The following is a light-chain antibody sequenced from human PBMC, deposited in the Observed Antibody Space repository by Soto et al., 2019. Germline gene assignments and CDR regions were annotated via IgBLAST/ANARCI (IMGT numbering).Light chain of an antibody. CDR3: QLYGTSPKT. Sequence: EIVLTQSPGTLSLSPGERATLSCRASETVAGSYLAWYQQKPGRAPRLLIHGASTRATGIADRFSGSGSGTDFTLTISRLEPEDFAVYYCQLYGTSPKTFXQGTKV. CDR2: GAS. J-gene: IGKJ1*01. V-gene: IGKV3-20*01. CDR1: ETVAGSY.